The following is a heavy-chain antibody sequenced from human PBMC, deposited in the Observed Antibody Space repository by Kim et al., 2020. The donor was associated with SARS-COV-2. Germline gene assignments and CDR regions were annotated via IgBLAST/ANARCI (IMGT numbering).Heavy chain of an antibody. CDR1: GLTFSSYW. V-gene: IGHV3-7*01. CDR2: IKQDGNQK. J-gene: IGHJ3*02. CDR3: AGGGGLYSSGRGACDI. Sequence: GGSLRLSCAASGLTFSSYWMTWVRQAPGKGLEWVANIKQDGNQKYYVDSVKGRFTISRDIAKNSLYLQMNSLRAEDTAVYYCAGGGGLYSSGRGACDIWG. D-gene: IGHD3-22*01.